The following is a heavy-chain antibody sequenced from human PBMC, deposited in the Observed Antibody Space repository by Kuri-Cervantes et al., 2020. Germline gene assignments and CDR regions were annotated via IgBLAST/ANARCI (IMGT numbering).Heavy chain of an antibody. D-gene: IGHD2-15*01. Sequence: SETLSLTCTVSGDSISSSLYYWSWIRQPPGKGLEWIGRIYYTGTTYYNPSLESRGLISVDMYKNQFSLKLTSVTAADTAMYFCVRDGSNPAMGGLEPVWGQGTLVTVSS. CDR2: IYYTGTT. J-gene: IGHJ3*01. V-gene: IGHV4-61*01. CDR3: VRDGSNPAMGGLEPV. CDR1: GDSISSSLYY.